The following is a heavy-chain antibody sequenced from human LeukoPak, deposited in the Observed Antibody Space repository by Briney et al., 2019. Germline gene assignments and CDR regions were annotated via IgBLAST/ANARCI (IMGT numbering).Heavy chain of an antibody. V-gene: IGHV1-46*01. CDR3: ARIRDGYNDAYDI. Sequence: GASVKVSCTASGYTFTGYYMHWVRQAPGQGLEWMGLINPGGDNTDYAQNFQGRVTMTRDTSTSTVYMGLSSPRSEDTAVYYCARIRDGYNDAYDIWGQGTMVTVSS. J-gene: IGHJ3*02. CDR2: INPGGDNT. CDR1: GYTFTGYY. D-gene: IGHD5-24*01.